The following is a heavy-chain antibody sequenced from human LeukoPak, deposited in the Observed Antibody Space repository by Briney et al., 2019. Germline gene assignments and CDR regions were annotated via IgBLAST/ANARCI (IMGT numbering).Heavy chain of an antibody. D-gene: IGHD2-2*01. J-gene: IGHJ4*02. CDR3: ARDRNAIVVVPAAIGY. Sequence: GGSLRLSCVASGFAFNTYAMTWVRQAPGKGLEWVAVISYDGSNKYYADSVKGRFTISRDNSKNTLYLQMNSLRAEDTAVYYCARDRNAIVVVPAAIGYWGQGTLVTVSS. CDR1: GFAFNTYA. V-gene: IGHV3-30-3*01. CDR2: ISYDGSNK.